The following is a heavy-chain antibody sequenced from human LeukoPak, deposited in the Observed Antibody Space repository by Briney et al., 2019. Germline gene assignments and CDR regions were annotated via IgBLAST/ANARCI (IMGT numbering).Heavy chain of an antibody. Sequence: GGSLRLSCAASGFTFSSYGMHWVRQAPGKGLEWVTFIRYDGSNRYYADSVKGRFTISRDNSKNTLYLQMNSLRAEDTAVYYCARDLTHIAVAGYYFDYWGQGTLVTVSS. J-gene: IGHJ4*02. CDR1: GFTFSSYG. CDR2: IRYDGSNR. D-gene: IGHD6-19*01. CDR3: ARDLTHIAVAGYYFDY. V-gene: IGHV3-30*02.